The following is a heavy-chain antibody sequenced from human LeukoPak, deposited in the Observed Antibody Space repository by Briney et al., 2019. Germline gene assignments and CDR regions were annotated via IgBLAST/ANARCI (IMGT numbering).Heavy chain of an antibody. V-gene: IGHV3-23*01. Sequence: PGGSLRLSCAASGFTFSSYAMSWVRQAPGKGLEWVSAISGSGGSTYYADSVKGRFTISRDNTKNTLYLQMNSLRAEDTAVYYCAKDPYDTPYYFDYWGQGTLVTVPS. J-gene: IGHJ4*02. CDR2: ISGSGGST. CDR1: GFTFSSYA. D-gene: IGHD3-9*01. CDR3: AKDPYDTPYYFDY.